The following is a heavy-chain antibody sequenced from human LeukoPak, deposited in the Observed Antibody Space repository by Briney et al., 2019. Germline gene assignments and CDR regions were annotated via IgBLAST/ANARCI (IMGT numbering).Heavy chain of an antibody. CDR2: INSDGSST. V-gene: IGHV3-74*01. Sequence: PGGSLRLSCAASGFTFSSYWVHWVRQAPGKGLVWVSRINSDGSSTSYADSVKGRFTISRDNAKNTLYLQMNSLRAEDTAVYYCARDRAFGGVIGRGGGQGTLVTVSS. D-gene: IGHD3-16*02. J-gene: IGHJ1*01. CDR3: ARDRAFGGVIGRG. CDR1: GFTFSSYW.